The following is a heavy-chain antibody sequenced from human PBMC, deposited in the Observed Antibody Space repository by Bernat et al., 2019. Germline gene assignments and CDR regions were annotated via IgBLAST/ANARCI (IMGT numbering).Heavy chain of an antibody. V-gene: IGHV3-30*02. CDR3: AKEAAVIKLHGYYFDY. J-gene: IGHJ4*02. CDR2: IRYDGSNK. CDR1: GFTFSSYG. D-gene: IGHD1-7*01. Sequence: QVQLVESGGGVVQPGGSLRLSCAASGFTFSSYGMHWVRQAPGKGLEWVAFIRYDGSNKYYADSVKGRFTISRDNSKNTLYLQMNSLRAEETAVYYCAKEAAVIKLHGYYFDYWGQGTLVTVSS.